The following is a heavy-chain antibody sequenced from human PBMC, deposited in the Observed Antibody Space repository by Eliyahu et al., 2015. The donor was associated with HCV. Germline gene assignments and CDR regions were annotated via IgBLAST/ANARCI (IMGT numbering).Heavy chain of an antibody. CDR2: IYFSGST. D-gene: IGHD3-22*01. Sequence: QVQLQESGPGLVKPPETLSLTCSVSGGSISSFYWSWIRQSPGKGLEWIGYIYFSGSTNYNPSLKSRVTISVDTFQKPFPPKPTPVTPADTAVYYCARGQGGGGYYNYDAFDIWGQGTMVTVSS. CDR1: GGSISSFY. CDR3: ARGQGGGGYYNYDAFDI. V-gene: IGHV4-59*12. J-gene: IGHJ3*02.